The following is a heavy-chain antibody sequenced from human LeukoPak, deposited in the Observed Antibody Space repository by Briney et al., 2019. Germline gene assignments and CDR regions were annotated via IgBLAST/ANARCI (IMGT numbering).Heavy chain of an antibody. CDR3: ASRGSRGYSYGIFDY. CDR2: IIPIFGTA. CDR1: GGTFSSYA. V-gene: IGHV1-69*06. J-gene: IGHJ4*02. D-gene: IGHD5-18*01. Sequence: ASVKVSCKASGGTFSSYAISWVRQAPGQGLEWMGGIIPIFGTANYAQKFQGRVTITADKSTSTAYMELSSLRSEDTAVCYCASRGSRGYSYGIFDYWGQGTLVTVSS.